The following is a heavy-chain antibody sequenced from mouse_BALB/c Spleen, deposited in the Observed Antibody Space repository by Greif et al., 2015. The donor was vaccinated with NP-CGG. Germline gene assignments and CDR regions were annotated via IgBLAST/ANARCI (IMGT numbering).Heavy chain of an antibody. CDR2: ILPGSGST. CDR1: GYTFSSYW. CDR3: ARGGYYWYFDV. D-gene: IGHD1-1*02. Sequence: QVQLQQSGAELMKPGASVKISCKATGYTFSSYWIEWVKQRPGHGLEWIGEILPGSGSTNYNEKFKGKATFTADTSSNTAYMQLSSLTSEDSAVYYCARGGYYWYFDVWGAGTTVTVSS. V-gene: IGHV1-9*01. J-gene: IGHJ1*01.